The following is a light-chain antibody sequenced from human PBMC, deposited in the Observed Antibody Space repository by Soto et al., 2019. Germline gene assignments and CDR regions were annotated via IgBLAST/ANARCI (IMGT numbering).Light chain of an antibody. CDR3: QQYNDYPWT. J-gene: IGKJ1*01. CDR1: QSVSSW. V-gene: IGKV1-5*03. CDR2: QAS. Sequence: DIQMTQFPSTLSASVGDRVTITCRATQSVSSWLAWYQQKPGKAPELLIYQASSLETGVPSRFSGSGSGTEFTLTISSLQPDDLATYYCQQYNDYPWTFGQGTKVEIK.